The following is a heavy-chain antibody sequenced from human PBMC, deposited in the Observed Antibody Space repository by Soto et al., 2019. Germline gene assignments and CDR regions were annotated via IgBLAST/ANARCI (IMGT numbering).Heavy chain of an antibody. CDR2: IWYDGSNK. V-gene: IGHV3-33*01. CDR1: GFTFSNYG. D-gene: IGHD3-22*01. J-gene: IGHJ5*01. Sequence: QVQLVESGGGVVQPGRSLRLSCVASGFTFSNYGMHWVRQAPGKGLEWVAVIWYDGSNKYHADSVKGRFTMSRDNSKNTLCPQMNSLSAEDTAVYYCARKGWGNYDRTYWFDSWGQGTLVTVSS. CDR3: ARKGWGNYDRTYWFDS.